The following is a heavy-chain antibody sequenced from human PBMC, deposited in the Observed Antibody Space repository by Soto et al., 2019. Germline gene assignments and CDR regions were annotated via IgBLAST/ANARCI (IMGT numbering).Heavy chain of an antibody. CDR1: GFTFSSHG. CDR2: LSRGGGTT. Sequence: EAQLSESGGDLVQPGGSLRLSCAASGFTFSSHGMSWVRQAPGKGLEWISSLSRGGGTTYYADAVKGRVTISRDNSKNTQYLRMNSLGGDDTALYYCAKDGQFRTDGFDVWGQGTMVTVSS. V-gene: IGHV3-23*01. J-gene: IGHJ3*01. CDR3: AKDGQFRTDGFDV.